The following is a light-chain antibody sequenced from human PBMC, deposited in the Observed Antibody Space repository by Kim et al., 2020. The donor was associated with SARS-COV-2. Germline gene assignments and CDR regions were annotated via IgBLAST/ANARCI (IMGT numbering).Light chain of an antibody. J-gene: IGKJ4*01. V-gene: IGKV1-39*01. CDR3: QQSDDTPLT. Sequence: DIQMTQSPSSLSASVGDRVTITCRASQRISINLNWYQQKPGKAPNLLISAASKLRSGVPSRFSGTGSGTDFTLTISNLQPEDFATYYCQQSDDTPLTFGGGTKVDIK. CDR2: AAS. CDR1: QRISIN.